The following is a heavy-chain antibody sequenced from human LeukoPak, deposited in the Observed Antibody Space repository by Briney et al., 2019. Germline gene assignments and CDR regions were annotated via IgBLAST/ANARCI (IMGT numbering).Heavy chain of an antibody. Sequence: ASVKVSCKAPGYIFTNYAMHWMRQAPGQRLEWMAWINAGNGNTKYSQKFQGRVTITRDTSASAAYMELRSLRSDDTAVYYCARGDYYDIDYWGQGTLVTVSS. CDR3: ARGDYYDIDY. CDR2: INAGNGNT. V-gene: IGHV1-3*01. CDR1: GYIFTNYA. J-gene: IGHJ4*02. D-gene: IGHD3-22*01.